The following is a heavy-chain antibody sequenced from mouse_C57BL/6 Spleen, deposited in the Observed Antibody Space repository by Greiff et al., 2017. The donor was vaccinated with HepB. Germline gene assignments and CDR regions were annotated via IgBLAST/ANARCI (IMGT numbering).Heavy chain of an antibody. CDR3: ARRDYGSKFAY. CDR2: INPSTGGT. Sequence: EVQLQQSGPELVKPGASVKISCKASGYSFTGYYMNWVKQSPEKSLEWIGEINPSTGGTTYNQKFKAKATLTVDKSSSTAYMQLKSLTSEDSAVYYCARRDYGSKFAYWGQGTLVTVSA. J-gene: IGHJ3*01. V-gene: IGHV1-42*01. CDR1: GYSFTGYY. D-gene: IGHD1-1*01.